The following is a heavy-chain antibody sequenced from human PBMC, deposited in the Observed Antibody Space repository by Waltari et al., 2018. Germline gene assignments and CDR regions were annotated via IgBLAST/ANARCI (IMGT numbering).Heavy chain of an antibody. D-gene: IGHD4-17*01. CDR3: ARRSYGDYGWYRIDY. CDR2: IDPSDSYT. CDR1: GYSFTSYW. Sequence: EVQLVQSGAEVKKPGESLRISCKGSGYSFTSYWNSWVRQMPGKGLEWMGRIDPSDSYTNYSPSFQGHVTISADKSISTAYLQWSSLKASDTAMYYCARRSYGDYGWYRIDYWGQGTLVTVSS. J-gene: IGHJ4*02. V-gene: IGHV5-10-1*03.